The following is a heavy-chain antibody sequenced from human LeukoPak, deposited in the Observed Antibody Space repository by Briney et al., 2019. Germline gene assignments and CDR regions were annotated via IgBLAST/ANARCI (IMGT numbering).Heavy chain of an antibody. CDR2: LSSSSRYT. CDR1: GFTLSDYY. D-gene: IGHD3-9*01. V-gene: IGHV3-11*03. J-gene: IGHJ5*02. CDR3: FQAEDGIRDFDWYNWFDP. Sequence: PGASLRLSCAASGFTLSDYYISWIRQVPWKWLQWVSYLSSSSRYTNYADSVKGRFTISRDNAKISLYLQMNSLRAEDTAVFFFFQAEDGIRDFDWYNWFDPWGQGTLVTVSS.